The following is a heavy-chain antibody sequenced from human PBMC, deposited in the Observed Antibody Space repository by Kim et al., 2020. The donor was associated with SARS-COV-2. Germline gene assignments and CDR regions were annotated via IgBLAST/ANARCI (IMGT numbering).Heavy chain of an antibody. V-gene: IGHV1-69*13. D-gene: IGHD3-22*01. CDR2: IIPIFGTA. J-gene: IGHJ3*02. Sequence: SVKVSCKASGGTFSSYAISWVRQAPGQGLEWMGGIIPIFGTANYAQKFQGRVTITADESTSTAYMELSSLRSEDTAVYYCATYYDSSGYHLRADAFDIWGQGTMGTVSS. CDR1: GGTFSSYA. CDR3: ATYYDSSGYHLRADAFDI.